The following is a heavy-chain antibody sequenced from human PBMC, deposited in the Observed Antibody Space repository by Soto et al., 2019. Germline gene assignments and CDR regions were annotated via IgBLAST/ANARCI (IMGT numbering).Heavy chain of an antibody. Sequence: WASVKVSCKASGDTFASFGFSWVRQAPGQGLEWLGWISAYNGNTHYAQKVRDRVTLTTDTSTNTAYMELRSLTSDDTAVYYCATDQESITDRILQYWGQGTRVTVS. V-gene: IGHV1-18*01. J-gene: IGHJ4*02. CDR2: ISAYNGNT. D-gene: IGHD3-10*01. CDR1: GDTFASFG. CDR3: ATDQESITDRILQY.